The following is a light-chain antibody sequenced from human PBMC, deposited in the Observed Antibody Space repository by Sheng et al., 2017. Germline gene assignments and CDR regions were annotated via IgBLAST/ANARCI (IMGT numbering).Light chain of an antibody. CDR1: QSISRY. Sequence: DVQMTQSPSTLSASVGDRVTITCRASQSISRYLAWYQQKPGKAPKLLIYRASNLESGVPSRFSGRGSGTEFTLTISSLQPDDFATYYCQQFDSYVTFGGGTKVEIK. V-gene: IGKV1-5*03. J-gene: IGKJ4*01. CDR3: QQFDSYVT. CDR2: RAS.